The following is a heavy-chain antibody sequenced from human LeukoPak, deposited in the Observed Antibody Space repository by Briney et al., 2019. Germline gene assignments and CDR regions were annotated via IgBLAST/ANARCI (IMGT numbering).Heavy chain of an antibody. J-gene: IGHJ4*02. V-gene: IGHV1-2*02. D-gene: IGHD6-13*01. CDR1: GYTFTGDY. CDR2: INPNSGGT. CDR3: ARSYSSSWYYFDY. Sequence: ASVKVSCKASGYTFTGDYMHWVRQAPGQGLEWMGWINPNSGGTKYAQKFQGRVTMTRDTSISTAYMELTSLRSDDTAVYYCARSYSSSWYYFDYWGQGTLVTVSS.